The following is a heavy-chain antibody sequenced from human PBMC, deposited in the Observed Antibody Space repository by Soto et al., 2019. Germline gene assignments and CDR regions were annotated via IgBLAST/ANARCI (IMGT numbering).Heavy chain of an antibody. CDR1: GFTFSSYG. D-gene: IGHD5-12*01. Sequence: PGGSLRLSCAASGFTFSSYGMHWVRQAPGKGLEWVAVISYDGSNKYYADSVKGRFTISRDNSKNTLYLQMNSLRAEDTAVYYCATYTGSYYHYGMDVWGQGTTVTVSS. J-gene: IGHJ6*02. CDR2: ISYDGSNK. V-gene: IGHV3-30*03. CDR3: ATYTGSYYHYGMDV.